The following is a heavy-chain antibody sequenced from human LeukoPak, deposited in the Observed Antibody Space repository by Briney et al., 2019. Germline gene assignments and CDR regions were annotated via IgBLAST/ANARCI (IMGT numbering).Heavy chain of an antibody. CDR2: INAGNGNT. J-gene: IGHJ4*02. CDR1: GYTFTSYA. Sequence: ASVKVSCKASGYTFTSYAMHWVRQAPGQRLEWIGWINAGNGNTKYSQKFQGRVTITRDTSASTAYMELSSLRSEDTAVYYCARDGDYGDPMDPPRAFDYWGQGTLVTVSS. CDR3: ARDGDYGDPMDPPRAFDY. D-gene: IGHD4-17*01. V-gene: IGHV1-3*01.